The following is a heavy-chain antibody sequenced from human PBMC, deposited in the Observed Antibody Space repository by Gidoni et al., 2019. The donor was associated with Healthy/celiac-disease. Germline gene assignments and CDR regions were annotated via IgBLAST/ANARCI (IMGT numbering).Heavy chain of an antibody. J-gene: IGHJ4*02. D-gene: IGHD6-19*01. CDR2: ISGSGGST. CDR1: GFTFRSYA. V-gene: IGHV3-23*01. CDR3: AKGAAYRIAVAGTGDY. Sequence: EVQLLESGGGLVQPGGSLRLSCAASGFTFRSYAMSWVRQAPGKGLEWVSAISGSGGSTYYADSVKGRFTISRDNSKNTLYLQMNSLRAEDTAVYYCAKGAAYRIAVAGTGDYWGQGTLVTVSS.